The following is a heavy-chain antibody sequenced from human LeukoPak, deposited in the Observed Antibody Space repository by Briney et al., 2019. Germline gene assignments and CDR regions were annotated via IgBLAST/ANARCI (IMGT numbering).Heavy chain of an antibody. CDR3: ARESRNWTPLGY. V-gene: IGHV3-21*01. D-gene: IGHD1-20*01. CDR1: GFTFSSYW. CDR2: ISSSSSYI. J-gene: IGHJ4*02. Sequence: AGGSLRLSCAASGFTFSSYWMSWVRQAPGKGLEWVSSISSSSSYIYYADSVKGRFTISRDNAKNSLYLQMNSLRAEDTAVYYCARESRNWTPLGYWGQGTLVTVSS.